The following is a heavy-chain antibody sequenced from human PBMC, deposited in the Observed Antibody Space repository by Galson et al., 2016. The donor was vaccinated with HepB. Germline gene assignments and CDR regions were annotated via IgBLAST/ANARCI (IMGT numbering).Heavy chain of an antibody. CDR3: ARGTLGTTATMAFDY. J-gene: IGHJ4*02. CDR1: GDSISNNYW. Sequence: LSLTCAVSGDSISNNYWWSWLRQSPGKGLEWLGEIYETGTANYNPSFTSRATISVDKSKNQISLRLASVTAADTAMYYCARGTLGTTATMAFDYWGQGTLVTVSS. V-gene: IGHV4-4*02. D-gene: IGHD1/OR15-1a*01. CDR2: IYETGTA.